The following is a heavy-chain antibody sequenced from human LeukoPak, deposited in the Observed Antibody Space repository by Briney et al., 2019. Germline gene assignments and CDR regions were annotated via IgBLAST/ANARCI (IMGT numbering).Heavy chain of an antibody. D-gene: IGHD2-21*02. CDR2: IKQDGSEK. CDR3: MMSLTAHYYYGMDV. Sequence: GGSLRLSCAVSGFTFSSYWMSWVRQAPGKGLEWVANIKQDGSEKYYVDSVKGRFTISRDNAKNSLYLQMNRLRAEDTAVYHCMMSLTAHYYYGMDVWGQGTTVTVSS. J-gene: IGHJ6*02. V-gene: IGHV3-7*02. CDR1: GFTFSSYW.